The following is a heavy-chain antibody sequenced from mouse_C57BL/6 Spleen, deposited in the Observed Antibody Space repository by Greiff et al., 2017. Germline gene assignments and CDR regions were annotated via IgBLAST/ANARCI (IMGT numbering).Heavy chain of an antibody. CDR3: ARAYDYDGFDY. J-gene: IGHJ2*01. CDR2: IYPGSGNT. Sequence: QVQLQQSGAELVRPGASVKLSCKASGYTFTDYYINWVKQRPGQGLEWIARIYPGSGNTYYNEKFKGKATLTGEKSSSTAYMQLSSLASEDSAVYFCARAYDYDGFDYWGQGTTLTVSS. D-gene: IGHD2-4*01. CDR1: GYTFTDYY. V-gene: IGHV1-76*01.